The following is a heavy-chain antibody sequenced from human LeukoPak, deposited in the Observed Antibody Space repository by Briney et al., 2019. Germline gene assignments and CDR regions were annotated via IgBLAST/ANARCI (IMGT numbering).Heavy chain of an antibody. CDR1: GGSLSRYH. V-gene: IGHV4-59*08. CDR2: IHHTGST. Sequence: PSETLSLTCTVSGGSLSRYHWSWVRQPRARELACMGYIHHTGSTNFDPSFKSRVTMSVDPSENQFSLQLSAVTGADTALYYCATHDGSSWFYFDYWSQGTLVTVSS. CDR3: ATHDGSSWFYFDY. J-gene: IGHJ4*02. D-gene: IGHD6-13*01.